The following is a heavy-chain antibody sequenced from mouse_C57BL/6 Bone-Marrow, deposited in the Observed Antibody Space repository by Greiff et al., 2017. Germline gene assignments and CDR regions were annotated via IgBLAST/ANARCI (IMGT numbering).Heavy chain of an antibody. CDR2: FYPGSGSI. V-gene: IGHV1-62-2*01. Sequence: QVQLQQSGAELVKPGASVKLSCKASGYTFTEYTIHWVKQRSGQGLEWIGWFYPGSGSIKYNEKFKDKATLTADKSSSTVYMELSRLTSEDSAVYVCARHPYYDYDLYCAMDYWGQGTSVTVSS. J-gene: IGHJ4*01. D-gene: IGHD2-4*01. CDR3: ARHPYYDYDLYCAMDY. CDR1: GYTFTEYT.